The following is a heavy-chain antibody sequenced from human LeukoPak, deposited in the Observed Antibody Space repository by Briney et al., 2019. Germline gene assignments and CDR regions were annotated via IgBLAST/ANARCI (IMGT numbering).Heavy chain of an antibody. D-gene: IGHD3-16*01. Sequence: KPSETLSLTCSDSGGSLTNYYWGWIRQPPGKGLEFIGYIHSDGTTNYDSSLQSRVAISLDTSKIQFSLRLYSVTAADTALYFCARLNFRGGEALHFDSWGQGTLVTVSS. CDR2: IHSDGTT. CDR3: ARLNFRGGEALHFDS. V-gene: IGHV4-4*09. J-gene: IGHJ4*02. CDR1: GGSLTNYY.